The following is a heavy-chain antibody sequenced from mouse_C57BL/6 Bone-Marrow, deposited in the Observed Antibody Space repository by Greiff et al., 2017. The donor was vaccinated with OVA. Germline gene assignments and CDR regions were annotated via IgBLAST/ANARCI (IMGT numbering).Heavy chain of an antibody. Sequence: VQLQQPGAELVMPGASVKLSCKASGYTFTSYWMHWVKQRPGQGLEWIGEIDPSDSYTNYNQKFKGKSTLTVDKSSSTAYMQLSSLTSEDSAVYYCARLGFGDYAMDYWGQGTSVTVSS. D-gene: IGHD4-1*01. J-gene: IGHJ4*01. CDR2: IDPSDSYT. CDR3: ARLGFGDYAMDY. V-gene: IGHV1-69*01. CDR1: GYTFTSYW.